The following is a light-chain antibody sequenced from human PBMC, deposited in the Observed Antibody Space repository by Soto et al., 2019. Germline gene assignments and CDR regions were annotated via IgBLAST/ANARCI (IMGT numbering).Light chain of an antibody. V-gene: IGLV2-18*02. CDR1: SSDVGGYNR. J-gene: IGLJ1*01. Sequence: QSVLTQPRSVSGSPGQSVTISCTGTSSDVGGYNRVSWYQQPPGTAPKLIIYEASNRPSGVPDRFSGSKSGNTASLTISGLQAADEADYYCSSYTSENTYVFGTGTKVTVL. CDR2: EAS. CDR3: SSYTSENTYV.